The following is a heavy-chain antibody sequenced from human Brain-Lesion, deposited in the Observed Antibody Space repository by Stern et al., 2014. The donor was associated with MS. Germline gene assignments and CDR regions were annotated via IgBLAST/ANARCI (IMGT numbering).Heavy chain of an antibody. CDR2: LPYTRRT. V-gene: IGHV4-59*01. D-gene: IGHD5-12*01. CDR3: ARVGGYRGYERYSLVDYYYGMDV. CDR1: GGTFNHSY. Sequence: QLQPQESGPGLLKPSKTLTLTCTVSGGTFNHSYRSWIRQPPGKGLETIGDLPYTRRTTYNPSLQSRVTISLDTSKNQFSLELSTVTTADTAVYFCARVGGYRGYERYSLVDYYYGMDVWGQGTTVAVSS. J-gene: IGHJ6*02.